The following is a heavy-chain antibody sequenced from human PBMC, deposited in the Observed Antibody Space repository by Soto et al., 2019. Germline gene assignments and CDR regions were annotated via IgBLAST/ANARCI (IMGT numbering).Heavy chain of an antibody. J-gene: IGHJ4*02. CDR1: GYTFTGYY. V-gene: IGHV1-2*04. CDR3: ARDRGITGTTFLYYFDY. Sequence: ASVKVSCKASGYTFTGYYMHWVRQAPGQGLEWMGWINPNSGGTNYAQKFQGWVTMTRDTSISTAYMELSRLRSDDTAVYYCARDRGITGTTFLYYFDYWGQGTLVTVSS. CDR2: INPNSGGT. D-gene: IGHD1-7*01.